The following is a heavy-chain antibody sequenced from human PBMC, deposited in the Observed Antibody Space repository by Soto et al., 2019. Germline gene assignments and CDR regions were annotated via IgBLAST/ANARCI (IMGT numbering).Heavy chain of an antibody. J-gene: IGHJ4*02. CDR3: ASHRYYYDSSGYSESTDPG. V-gene: IGHV1-2*02. D-gene: IGHD3-22*01. CDR2: INPNSGGT. CDR1: GYTFTGYY. Sequence: ASVKVSCKASGYTFTGYYMHWVRQAPGQGLEWMGWINPNSGGTNYAQKFQGRVTMTRDTSISTAYMELSRLRSDDTAVYYCASHRYYYDSSGYSESTDPGWGQGTLVTVSS.